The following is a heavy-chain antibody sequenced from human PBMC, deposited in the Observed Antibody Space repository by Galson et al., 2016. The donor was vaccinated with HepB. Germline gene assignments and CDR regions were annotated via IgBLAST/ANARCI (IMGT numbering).Heavy chain of an antibody. CDR2: ISYDGSNK. Sequence: SLRLSCAASGFTFSTYGMHWVRQAPGKGLDWVAVISYDGSNKYYADSVKGRFTISRDNSKNTLYLQMNSLRAEDTAVYYCAKDHGYGYGYLAYWGQGTLVTVSS. CDR1: GFTFSTYG. V-gene: IGHV3-30*18. D-gene: IGHD5-18*01. CDR3: AKDHGYGYGYLAY. J-gene: IGHJ4*02.